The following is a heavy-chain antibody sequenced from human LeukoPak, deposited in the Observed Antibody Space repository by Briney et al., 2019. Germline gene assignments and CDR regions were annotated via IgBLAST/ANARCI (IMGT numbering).Heavy chain of an antibody. V-gene: IGHV3-23*01. CDR2: ISGSGYST. CDR1: GFTFKNYA. D-gene: IGHD3-3*01. CDR3: ARADYDFWSGYYFDY. J-gene: IGHJ4*02. Sequence: PGGSLRLSCAASGFTFKNYAMSWVRQAPGKGLEWVSVISGSGYSTYYADSVKGRFTISRDDSKNTLYLQMNSLRAEDTAVYYCARADYDFWSGYYFDYWGQGTLVTVSS.